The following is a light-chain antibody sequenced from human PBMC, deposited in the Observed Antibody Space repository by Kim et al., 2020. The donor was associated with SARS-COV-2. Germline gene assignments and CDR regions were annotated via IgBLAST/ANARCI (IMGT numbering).Light chain of an antibody. CDR3: QAWDSSTNYV. CDR2: QNT. V-gene: IGLV3-1*01. J-gene: IGLJ1*01. CDR1: KLWDKY. Sequence: PGQAARITCAGDKLWDKYAGWYQQKPGQAPLLVIYQNTKRPSGIPERFSGSNSGNTATLTISGTQAMDEADYYCQAWDSSTNYVFGTGTKVTVL.